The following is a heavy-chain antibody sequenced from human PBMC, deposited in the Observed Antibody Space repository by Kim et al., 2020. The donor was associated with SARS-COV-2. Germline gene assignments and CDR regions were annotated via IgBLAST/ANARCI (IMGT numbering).Heavy chain of an antibody. J-gene: IGHJ4*02. Sequence: DTKYNPSFEGQVTISADNSIDTAHLQWSSLKASDSAIYYCARLSSGYNFDYWGQETLVTVSS. CDR2: DT. D-gene: IGHD6-19*01. CDR3: ARLSSGYNFDY. V-gene: IGHV5-51*01.